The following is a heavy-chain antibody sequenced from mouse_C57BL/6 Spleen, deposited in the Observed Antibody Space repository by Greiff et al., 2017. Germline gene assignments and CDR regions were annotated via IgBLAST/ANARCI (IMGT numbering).Heavy chain of an antibody. V-gene: IGHV1-72*01. CDR2: IDPNSGGT. CDR1: GYTFTSYW. D-gene: IGHD2-4*01. Sequence: QVQLQQPGAELVKPGASVKLSCKASGYTFTSYWMHWVKQRPGRGLEWIGRIDPNSGGTKYNEKFKSKATLTVDKPSSTAYMPLSSLTSEDSAVYYCARHYDYDRAHAMDYWGQGTSVTVSS. CDR3: ARHYDYDRAHAMDY. J-gene: IGHJ4*01.